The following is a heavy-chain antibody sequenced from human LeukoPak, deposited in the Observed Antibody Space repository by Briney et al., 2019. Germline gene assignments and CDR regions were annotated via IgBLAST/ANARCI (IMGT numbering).Heavy chain of an antibody. CDR1: GFTFSSYS. CDR2: ISSSSSYI. CDR3: ARDPDSGWSTNWFDP. D-gene: IGHD6-19*01. J-gene: IGHJ5*02. V-gene: IGHV3-21*01. Sequence: GGSLRLSCAASGFTFSSYSMNWVRQAPGKGLEWVSSISSSSSYIYYADSVKGRFTISRDNAKNSLYLQMNSLRAEDTAVYYCARDPDSGWSTNWFDPWGQGTLVTVSS.